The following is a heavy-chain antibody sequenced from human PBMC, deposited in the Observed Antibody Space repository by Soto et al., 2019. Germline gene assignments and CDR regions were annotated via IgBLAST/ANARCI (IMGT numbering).Heavy chain of an antibody. CDR1: GGSISSSSYY. CDR2: IYYSGST. D-gene: IGHD7-27*01. J-gene: IGHJ4*02. CDR3: ASTANWGSVDY. Sequence: QLQLQESGPGLVKPSETLSLTCTVSGGSISSSSYYWGWIRQPPGKGLEWIGSIYYSGSTYYNPSLKSRVTISVDTSKNQFSLKLSSVTAADTAVYYCASTANWGSVDYWGQGTLVTVSS. V-gene: IGHV4-39*01.